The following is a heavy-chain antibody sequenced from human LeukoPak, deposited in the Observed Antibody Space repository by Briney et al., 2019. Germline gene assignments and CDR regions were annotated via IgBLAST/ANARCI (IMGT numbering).Heavy chain of an antibody. J-gene: IGHJ4*02. CDR3: ARDDLYYYDSSGYSGFDY. CDR1: GFTFSSYW. V-gene: IGHV3-7*01. Sequence: GSLILSCAASGFTFSSYWMSWVRQAPGKGLEWVANIKQDGSEKYYVDSVKGRFTISRDNAKNSLYLQMNSLRAEDTAVYYCARDDLYYYDSSGYSGFDYWGQGTLVTVSS. D-gene: IGHD3-22*01. CDR2: IKQDGSEK.